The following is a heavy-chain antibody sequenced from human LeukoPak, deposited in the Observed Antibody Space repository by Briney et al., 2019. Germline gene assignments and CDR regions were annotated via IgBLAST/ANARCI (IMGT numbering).Heavy chain of an antibody. Sequence: ASVKVSCKASGYTVISYGIGWVRQAPGQGLEWMGWISTYGGHTSYAQQFQDRVTMTKDTYTSTAYMELRSLRSDDTAVYYCARDGPGAVAGPYSWGQGTMVTVSS. CDR3: ARDGPGAVAGPYS. V-gene: IGHV1-18*01. D-gene: IGHD6-19*01. CDR2: ISTYGGHT. J-gene: IGHJ3*01. CDR1: GYTVISYG.